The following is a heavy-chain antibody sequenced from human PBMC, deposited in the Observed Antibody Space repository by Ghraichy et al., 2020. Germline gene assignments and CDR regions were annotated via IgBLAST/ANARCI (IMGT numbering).Heavy chain of an antibody. D-gene: IGHD2-2*01. CDR1: GFTFSSYS. CDR3: ARYSGYCSSTSCSLYGMDV. Sequence: GESLNISCAASGFTFSSYSMNWVRQAPGKGLEWVSSISSSSSYIYYADSVKGRFTISRDNAKNSLYLQMNSLRAEDTAVYYCARYSGYCSSTSCSLYGMDVWGQGTTVTVSS. V-gene: IGHV3-21*01. J-gene: IGHJ6*02. CDR2: ISSSSSYI.